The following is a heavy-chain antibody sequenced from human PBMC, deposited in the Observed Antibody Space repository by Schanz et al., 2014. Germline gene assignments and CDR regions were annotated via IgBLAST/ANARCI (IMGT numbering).Heavy chain of an antibody. J-gene: IGHJ4*02. CDR3: AREIESSMIRGVID. D-gene: IGHD3-10*01. Sequence: QVQLVESGGGVIQPGGSLRLSCVASGFTVSSHYMSWVRQPPGKGLEWIGVIYHGGTTIYNPSLESRVTISIDKSKNQFSVRLTSVTAADTAVYYCAREIESSMIRGVIDWGQGTLVTVSS. V-gene: IGHV4-4*02. CDR2: IYHGGTT. CDR1: GFTVSSHY.